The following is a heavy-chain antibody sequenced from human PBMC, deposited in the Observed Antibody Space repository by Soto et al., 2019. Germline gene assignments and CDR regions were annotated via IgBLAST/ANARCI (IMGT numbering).Heavy chain of an antibody. CDR3: ARGVLRGGVSPRIAVAGSRNYYMDV. CDR1: GYTFTSYD. J-gene: IGHJ6*03. D-gene: IGHD6-19*01. Sequence: EASVKVSCKASGYTFTSYDINWVRQATGQGLEWMGWMNPNSGNTGYAQKFQGRVTMTRNTSISTAYMELSSLRSEDTAVYYCARGVLRGGVSPRIAVAGSRNYYMDVWGKGTTVTVSS. V-gene: IGHV1-8*01. CDR2: MNPNSGNT.